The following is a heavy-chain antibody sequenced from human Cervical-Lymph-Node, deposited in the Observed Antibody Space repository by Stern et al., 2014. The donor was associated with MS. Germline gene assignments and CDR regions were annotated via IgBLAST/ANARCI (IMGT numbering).Heavy chain of an antibody. CDR1: GFSLNNPTMG. D-gene: IGHD3-10*01. CDR2: IFLNDEK. Sequence: SGPVLVKPTETLTLTCTVSGFSLNNPTMGVSWIRQPPGKALEWLAHIFLNDEKSYSTSLKSRLTISRDISKSQVVLTMSNMDPVDTATYSCARTSYYSDSGTWVGWFDPWGQGTLVTVSS. CDR3: ARTSYYSDSGTWVGWFDP. J-gene: IGHJ5*02. V-gene: IGHV2-26*01.